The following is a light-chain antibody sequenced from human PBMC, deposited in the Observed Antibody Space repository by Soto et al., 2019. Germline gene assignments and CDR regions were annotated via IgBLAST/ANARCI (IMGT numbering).Light chain of an antibody. V-gene: IGKV4-1*01. Sequence: DIVMTQSPDSLAVSLGERATINCKSSQSVLYSSNNKNYLAWYQQKPGQPPKLLIYWASTRESGVPDRFSGSGSGTDFTLTISSLQAEDVAGYYCQQYYSTPPLFGQGTRLEIK. CDR1: QSVLYSSNNKNY. CDR3: QQYYSTPPL. J-gene: IGKJ5*01. CDR2: WAS.